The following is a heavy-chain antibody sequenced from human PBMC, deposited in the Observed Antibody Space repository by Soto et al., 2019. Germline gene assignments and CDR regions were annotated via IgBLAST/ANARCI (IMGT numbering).Heavy chain of an antibody. CDR2: ISSSSSYT. J-gene: IGHJ4*02. V-gene: IGHV3-11*05. Sequence: QVQLVESGGGLVKPGGSLRLSCAASGFTFSDYYMSWIRQAPGKGLEWVSYISSSSSYTNYADSVKGRFTISRDNAKNSRYLQMNSLRAEDTAVYYCARVGIAAASGYYFDYWGQGTLVTVSS. CDR1: GFTFSDYY. CDR3: ARVGIAAASGYYFDY. D-gene: IGHD6-13*01.